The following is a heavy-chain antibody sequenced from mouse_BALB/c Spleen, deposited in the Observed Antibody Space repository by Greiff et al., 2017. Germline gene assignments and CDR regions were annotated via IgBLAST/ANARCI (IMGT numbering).Heavy chain of an antibody. D-gene: IGHD1-1*01. J-gene: IGHJ2*01. CDR3: ARRGNGRDYFDY. CDR1: GDSITSGY. CDR2: ISYSGST. V-gene: IGHV3-8*02. Sequence: EVKLMESGPSLVKPSQTLSLTCSVTGDSITSGYWNWIRKFPGNKLEYMGYISYSGSTYYNPSLKSRISITRDTSKNQYYLQLNSVTTEDTATYYCARRGNGRDYFDYWGQGTTLTVSS.